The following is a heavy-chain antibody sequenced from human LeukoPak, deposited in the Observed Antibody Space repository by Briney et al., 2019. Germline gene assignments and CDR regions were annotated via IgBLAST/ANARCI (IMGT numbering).Heavy chain of an antibody. Sequence: GGSLRLSCAAFGFTFTTYAMNWVRQAPGKGLEYVSAISSNGGSTYYANSVKGRFTISRDNSKNTLYLQMGSLRAEDMAVYYCARDLDPDDYGDYLGWFDPWGQGTLVTVSS. CDR3: ARDLDPDDYGDYLGWFDP. V-gene: IGHV3-64*01. CDR1: GFTFTTYA. CDR2: ISSNGGST. D-gene: IGHD4-17*01. J-gene: IGHJ5*02.